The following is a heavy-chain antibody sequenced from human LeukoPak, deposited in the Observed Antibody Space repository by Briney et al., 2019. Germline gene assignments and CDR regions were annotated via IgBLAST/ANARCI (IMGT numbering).Heavy chain of an antibody. CDR2: ISAYNGNT. D-gene: IGHD3-22*01. Sequence: GASVKVSCKASGYTFTSYGISWVRQAPGQGLEWMGWISAYNGNTNYAQKLQGRVTMTTDTSTSTAYMELRSLRFDDTAVYYCARGYYYDSSGYPEFDYWGQGTLVTVSS. J-gene: IGHJ4*02. V-gene: IGHV1-18*01. CDR3: ARGYYYDSSGYPEFDY. CDR1: GYTFTSYG.